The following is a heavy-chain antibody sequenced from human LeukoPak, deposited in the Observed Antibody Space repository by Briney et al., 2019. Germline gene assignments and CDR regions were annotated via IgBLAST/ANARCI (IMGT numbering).Heavy chain of an antibody. CDR2: ISYDGSNK. V-gene: IGHV3-30-3*01. D-gene: IGHD3-22*01. CDR3: ARAGITMIVVVITLDY. CDR1: GFTFSSYA. J-gene: IGHJ4*02. Sequence: GGSLRLSCAASGFTFSSYAMHWVRQAPGKGLEWVAVISYDGSNKYYADSVKGRFTISRDNSKNTLYLQMNSLRAEDTAVYYCARAGITMIVVVITLDYWSQGTLVTVSP.